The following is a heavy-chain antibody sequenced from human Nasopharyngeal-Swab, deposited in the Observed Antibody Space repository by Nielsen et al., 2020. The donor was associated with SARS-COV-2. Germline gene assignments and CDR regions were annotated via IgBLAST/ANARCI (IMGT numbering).Heavy chain of an antibody. J-gene: IGHJ6*02. D-gene: IGHD5-24*01. V-gene: IGHV4-34*01. CDR1: GGSFNGHY. CDR2: LNHNERT. CDR3: ARAGRVGDAYTGLDV. Sequence: GSLRLSCSVSGGSFNGHYWHWIRQAPGKGLEWIGQLNHNERTNYNPSLKSRIAMLVDTSNNQVSLKANSVSAGDTAVYYCARAGRVGDAYTGLDVWGPGTTVTVSS.